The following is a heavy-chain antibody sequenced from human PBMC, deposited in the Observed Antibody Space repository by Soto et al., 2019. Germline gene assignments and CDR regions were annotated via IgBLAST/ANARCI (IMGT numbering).Heavy chain of an antibody. J-gene: IGHJ4*02. CDR2: IYSDGST. CDR1: GFTVNSNY. CDR3: ATLTKYDILTGFYPC. D-gene: IGHD3-9*01. V-gene: IGHV3-66*01. Sequence: EVQLVESGGGLVQPGGSLRLSCAASGFTVNSNYMSWVRQAPGKGLEWVSVIYSDGSTYYADSVKGRFIISRDNSNNARYFQMNSLRAADTAVYYCATLTKYDILTGFYPCWGQGTLVTVSS.